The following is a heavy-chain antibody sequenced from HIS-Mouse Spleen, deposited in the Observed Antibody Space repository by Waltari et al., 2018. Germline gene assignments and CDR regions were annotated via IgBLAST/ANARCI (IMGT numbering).Heavy chain of an antibody. Sequence: QVQLVQSGAEVKKPGASVKVSCKASGYTFTGYYMYWVRQAPGQGLEWMGGINPHRGGTNDAQKFQGRVTMTSDTSISTAYMELSRLRSDDTAVYYCALGLSSGAFDIWGQGTMVTVSS. CDR1: GYTFTGYY. J-gene: IGHJ3*02. D-gene: IGHD6-25*01. V-gene: IGHV1-2*02. CDR3: ALGLSSGAFDI. CDR2: INPHRGGT.